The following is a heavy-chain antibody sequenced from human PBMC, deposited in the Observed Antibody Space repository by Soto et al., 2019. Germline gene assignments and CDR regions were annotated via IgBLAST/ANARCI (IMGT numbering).Heavy chain of an antibody. Sequence: QVQLQQSGPGLVKPSETLSLTCTVPAGSVTSDPYYWTWVRRRPGKGLEWIGYIYYTGSTYYSPPLRSRVSISRDTSKSQFSLRLTSVTAADTAVYYCAAQGGLESRYFYALFAWGQGTLVTVSS. V-gene: IGHV4-31*03. CDR1: AGSVTSDPYY. CDR2: IYYTGST. CDR3: AAQGGLESRYFYALFA. J-gene: IGHJ5*02. D-gene: IGHD2-15*01.